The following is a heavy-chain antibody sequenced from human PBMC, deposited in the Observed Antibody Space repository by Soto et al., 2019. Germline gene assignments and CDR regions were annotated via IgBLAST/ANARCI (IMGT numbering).Heavy chain of an antibody. CDR3: ARSFRISYGILTLNWFDP. D-gene: IGHD3-9*01. CDR1: GYTFTSYG. Sequence: GASVKVSCKASGYTFTSYGISWVRQAPGQGLEWMGWISAYNGNTNYAQKLQGRVTMTTDTSTSTAYMELRSLRSDDTAVYYCARSFRISYGILTLNWFDPWGQGTLVTVSS. V-gene: IGHV1-18*04. J-gene: IGHJ5*02. CDR2: ISAYNGNT.